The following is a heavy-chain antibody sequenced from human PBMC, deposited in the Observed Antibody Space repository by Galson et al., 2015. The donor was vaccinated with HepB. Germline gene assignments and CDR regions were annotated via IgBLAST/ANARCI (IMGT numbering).Heavy chain of an antibody. J-gene: IGHJ4*02. CDR3: ARELSSSSNFDY. D-gene: IGHD6-6*01. V-gene: IGHV1-69*04. CDR1: GGTFSSYT. CDR2: IIPILGIA. Sequence: SVKVSCKASGGTFSSYTISWVRQAPGQGLEWMGRIIPILGIANYAQKFQGRVTITADKSTSTAYMELSSLRSEDTAVYYCARELSSSSNFDYWGQGTLVTVSS.